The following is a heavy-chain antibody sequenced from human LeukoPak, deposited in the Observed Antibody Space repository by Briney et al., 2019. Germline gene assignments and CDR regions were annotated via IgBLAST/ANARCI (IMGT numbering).Heavy chain of an antibody. D-gene: IGHD2/OR15-2a*01. V-gene: IGHV3-7*02. CDR3: ATTSLMSGIGL. Sequence: GGSLRLSCAAPGFTVSSKYLSWVRQAPGKGLEWVANIKQDGSEEYYVDSVKGRFTISRDNAKNSLFLQINSLRAEDTAVYYCATTSLMSGIGLWGQGTLVTVSS. CDR1: GFTVSSKY. J-gene: IGHJ4*02. CDR2: IKQDGSEE.